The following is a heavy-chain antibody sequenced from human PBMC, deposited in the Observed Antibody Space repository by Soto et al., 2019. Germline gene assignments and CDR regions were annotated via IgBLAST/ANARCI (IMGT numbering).Heavy chain of an antibody. CDR2: VYNSGST. CDR3: ARGGPSSKWLDP. Sequence: PSETLSLTCTVSGGSISGYYWSWIRQPPGKGLEWIGYVYNSGSTNYNPSLKSRVTISIDTSKNQFSLKLTSLTATDTAVYYCARGGPSSKWLDPWGQGTLVTVSS. V-gene: IGHV4-59*01. CDR1: GGSISGYY. J-gene: IGHJ5*02.